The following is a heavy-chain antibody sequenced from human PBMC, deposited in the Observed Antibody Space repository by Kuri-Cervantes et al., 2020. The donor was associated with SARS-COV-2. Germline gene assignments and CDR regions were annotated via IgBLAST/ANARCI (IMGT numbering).Heavy chain of an antibody. CDR2: IYHSGST. Sequence: GSLRLSCAVSGGSISSSNWWSWVRQPPGKGLERIGEIYHSGSTNYNPSLKSRVTISVDTSKNQFSLKLSSVTAADTAVYYCARDGAFNFDYWGQGTLVTVSS. CDR3: ARDGAFNFDY. J-gene: IGHJ4*02. V-gene: IGHV4-4*02. CDR1: GGSISSSNW. D-gene: IGHD3-16*01.